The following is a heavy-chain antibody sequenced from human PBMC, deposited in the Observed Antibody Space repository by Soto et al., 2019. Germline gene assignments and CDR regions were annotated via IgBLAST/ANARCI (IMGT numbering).Heavy chain of an antibody. Sequence: GGSLRLSCAASGFTFSSYAMHWVRQAPGKGLEWVAVISYDGSNKYYADSVKGRFTISRDNSKNTLYLQMNSLRAEDTAVYYCARDLSSGTYGMDVWGQGTTVTVSS. CDR1: GFTFSSYA. V-gene: IGHV3-30-3*01. CDR2: ISYDGSNK. J-gene: IGHJ6*02. CDR3: ARDLSSGTYGMDV.